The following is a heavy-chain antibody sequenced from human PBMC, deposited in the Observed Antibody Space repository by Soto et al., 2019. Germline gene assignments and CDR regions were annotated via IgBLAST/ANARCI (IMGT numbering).Heavy chain of an antibody. Sequence: GGSLRLSCAVSRFTFSTYAMNWVRQAPGKGLEWVSAISGSGGSTYYADSVKGRFTISRDNSKNTLYLQMNSLRAEDTAVYYCTTDIVVVPAAMVDYWGQGTLVTVSS. CDR3: TTDIVVVPAAMVDY. D-gene: IGHD2-2*01. CDR1: RFTFSTYA. CDR2: ISGSGGST. V-gene: IGHV3-23*01. J-gene: IGHJ4*02.